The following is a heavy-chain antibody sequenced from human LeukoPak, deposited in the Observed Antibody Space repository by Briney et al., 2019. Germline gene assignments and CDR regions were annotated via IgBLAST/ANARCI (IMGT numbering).Heavy chain of an antibody. V-gene: IGHV3-7*01. CDR1: GFTFSTYW. D-gene: IGHD2-15*01. CDR2: IKQDGSEK. Sequence: GGSLTLSCAASGFTFSTYWMSWVRQAPGKGLEWVANIKQDGSEKYYVDSVKGRFTISRDNAKNSLYLQMNSLRAEDTAVYYCASWGYCSGGSCYRPLDYWGQGTLVTVSS. J-gene: IGHJ4*02. CDR3: ASWGYCSGGSCYRPLDY.